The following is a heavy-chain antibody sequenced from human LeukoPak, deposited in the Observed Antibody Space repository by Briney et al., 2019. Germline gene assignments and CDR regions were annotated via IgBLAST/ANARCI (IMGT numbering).Heavy chain of an antibody. D-gene: IGHD3-16*01. CDR2: IGTAGDT. V-gene: IGHV3-13*01. Sequence: GGSLRLSCAASGFTFSSYDMHWVRQATGKGLEWVSAIGTAGDTYYPGSVKGRFTISRENAKNSLYLQMNSLRAGDTAAYYCARWGHNSSFDYWGQGTLATVSS. CDR1: GFTFSSYD. CDR3: ARWGHNSSFDY. J-gene: IGHJ4*02.